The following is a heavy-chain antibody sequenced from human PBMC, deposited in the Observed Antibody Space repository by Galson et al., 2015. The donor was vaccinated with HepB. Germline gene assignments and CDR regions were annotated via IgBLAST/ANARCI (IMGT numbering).Heavy chain of an antibody. CDR3: ARDRPVVVVAARYYFDY. CDR2: ISSSSSTI. CDR1: GFTFSSYS. V-gene: IGHV3-48*02. Sequence: SLRLSCAASGFTFSSYSINWVRQAPGKGLEWVSYISSSSSTIYYADSVKGRFTISRDNAKNSLYLQMNSLRDEDTAVYYCARDRPVVVVAARYYFDYWGQGTLVTVSS. D-gene: IGHD2-15*01. J-gene: IGHJ4*02.